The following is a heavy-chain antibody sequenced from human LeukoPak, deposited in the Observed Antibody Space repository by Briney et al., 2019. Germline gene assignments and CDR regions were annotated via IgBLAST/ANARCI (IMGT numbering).Heavy chain of an antibody. CDR1: GFTFSNYS. Sequence: PGGSLRLSCAASGFTFSNYSINWVRQAPGKGLEWVSFISSNIITKSYADSVKGRFTISRDNAKNSVYLQMNSLRDEDTAVYYCARDRGYRYGQFDYWGQGTLVTVSS. J-gene: IGHJ4*02. D-gene: IGHD5-18*01. CDR2: ISSNIITK. CDR3: ARDRGYRYGQFDY. V-gene: IGHV3-48*02.